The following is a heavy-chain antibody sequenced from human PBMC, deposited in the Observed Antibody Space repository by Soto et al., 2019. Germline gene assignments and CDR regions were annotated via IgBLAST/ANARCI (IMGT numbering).Heavy chain of an antibody. D-gene: IGHD1-26*01. V-gene: IGHV1-69*06. CDR3: ALSGSYFRDFDY. CDR1: GGTFSSYA. CDR2: VIPMFAKA. J-gene: IGHJ4*02. Sequence: ASVKVSCKASGGTFSSYAVSWVRQAPGQGLEWMGGVIPMFAKANYPQKFQGRVTITADKSTSTAYMELSSLRSMDTAVYYCALSGSYFRDFDYWGQGTLVTVSS.